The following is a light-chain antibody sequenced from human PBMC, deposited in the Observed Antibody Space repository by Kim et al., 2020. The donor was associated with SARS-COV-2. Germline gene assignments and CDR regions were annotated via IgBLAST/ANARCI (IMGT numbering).Light chain of an antibody. CDR1: NIGSKS. V-gene: IGLV3-21*04. CDR3: QVWDSSNDHWV. J-gene: IGLJ3*02. CDR2: YDS. Sequence: SYELTQPPSVSVAPGQTARITCGGNNIGSKSVHWYQQKPGQAPVLVIYYDSDRPSGIPERFSGSNSGNTATLTISRVEAGDEADYYCQVWDSSNDHWVFG.